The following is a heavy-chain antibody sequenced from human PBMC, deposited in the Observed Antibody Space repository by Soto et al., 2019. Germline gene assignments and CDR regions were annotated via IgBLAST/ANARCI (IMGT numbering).Heavy chain of an antibody. J-gene: IGHJ6*03. CDR3: ARGIDEFSYGLKPYYYYYYTDV. Sequence: ASVKVSCKAPGYTFTSYDINWVRQATGQGLEWMGWMNPNSGNTGYAQKFQGRVTMTRNTSISTAYMELSSLRSEDTAVYYCARGIDEFSYGLKPYYYYYYTDVWGKGTTVTVSS. CDR1: GYTFTSYD. D-gene: IGHD5-18*01. V-gene: IGHV1-8*01. CDR2: MNPNSGNT.